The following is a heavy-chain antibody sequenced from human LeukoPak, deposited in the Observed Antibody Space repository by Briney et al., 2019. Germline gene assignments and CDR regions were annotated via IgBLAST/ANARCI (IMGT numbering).Heavy chain of an antibody. V-gene: IGHV1-18*01. CDR1: GYTFTSYG. Sequence: ASVKVSCKASGYTFTSYGISWVRQAPGQGLEWMGWISAYNGNTNYAQKLQGRVTMTTDTSTGTAYMELRSLRSDDTAVYYCARDGIVVVTVEFDYWGQGTLVTVSS. CDR2: ISAYNGNT. J-gene: IGHJ4*02. D-gene: IGHD2-21*02. CDR3: ARDGIVVVTVEFDY.